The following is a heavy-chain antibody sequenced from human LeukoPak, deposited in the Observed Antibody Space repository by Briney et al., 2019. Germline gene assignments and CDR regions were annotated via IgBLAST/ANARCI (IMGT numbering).Heavy chain of an antibody. CDR3: ARGGGFWDSSSWQY. Sequence: GGSLRLSCAASGFTFSSYSMNWVRQAPGKGLEWVSSISSSSSYIYYADSVKGRFTISRDNAKNSLYLQMNSLRAEDTAVYYCARGGGFWDSSSWQYWGQGTLVTVSS. D-gene: IGHD6-13*01. CDR1: GFTFSSYS. J-gene: IGHJ4*02. CDR2: ISSSSSYI. V-gene: IGHV3-21*01.